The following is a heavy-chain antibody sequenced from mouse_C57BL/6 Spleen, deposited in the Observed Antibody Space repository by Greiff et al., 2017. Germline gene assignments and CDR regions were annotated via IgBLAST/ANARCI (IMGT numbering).Heavy chain of an antibody. J-gene: IGHJ3*01. CDR2: IWTGGGT. V-gene: IGHV2-9-1*01. D-gene: IGHD2-4*01. Sequence: VKLQESGPGLVAPSQSLSITCTVSGFSLTSYAISWVRQPPGKGLEWLGVIWTGGGTNYNSALKSRLSISKDNSKSQVFLKMNSLQTDDTARYYCASYDYDGPWFAYWGQGTLVTVSA. CDR1: GFSLTSYA. CDR3: ASYDYDGPWFAY.